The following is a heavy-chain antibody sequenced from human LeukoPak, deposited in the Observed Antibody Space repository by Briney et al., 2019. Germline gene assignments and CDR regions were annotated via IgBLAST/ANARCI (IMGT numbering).Heavy chain of an antibody. J-gene: IGHJ4*02. CDR2: IYSGGST. Sequence: GGSLRLSCAASGFTVSSNYMSWVRQAPGKGLEWVSVIYSGGSTYYADSVKGRFTISRDNSENTLYLQMNSLRAEDTAVYYCASSRSGWLQYNYWGQGTLVTVSS. CDR3: ASSRSGWLQYNY. D-gene: IGHD5-24*01. V-gene: IGHV3-66*01. CDR1: GFTVSSNY.